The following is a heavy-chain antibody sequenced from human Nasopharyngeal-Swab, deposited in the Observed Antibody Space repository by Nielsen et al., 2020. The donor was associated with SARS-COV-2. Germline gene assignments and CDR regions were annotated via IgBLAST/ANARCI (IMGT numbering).Heavy chain of an antibody. CDR2: TYYRYEWYN. CDR3: ARDEAAHNS. CDR1: GDRVSNDRVA. Sequence: SQTLSLTCAISGDRVSNDRVAWNWIRQSPSRGLEWLGRTYYRYEWYNDYAVSVKSRITIKPDPSTNQFSLQLNSVTPEDTAVYYCARDEAAHNSWGQGTLVTVSS. D-gene: IGHD6-25*01. J-gene: IGHJ4*02. V-gene: IGHV6-1*01.